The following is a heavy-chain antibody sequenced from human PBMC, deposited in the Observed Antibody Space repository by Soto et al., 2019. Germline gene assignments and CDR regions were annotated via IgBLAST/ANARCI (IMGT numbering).Heavy chain of an antibody. V-gene: IGHV3-33*01. Sequence: GGSLRRSCAASRFTFSSFAMHWVRQAPGKGLEWVAIIWYDGSNEYYADSVKGRFTISRDNSKNTLYLQMNSLRAEDTAVYYCARSFVTGSSWHNVDYWGQGTLVTVSS. CDR3: ARSFVTGSSWHNVDY. D-gene: IGHD6-13*01. CDR1: RFTFSSFA. CDR2: IWYDGSNE. J-gene: IGHJ4*02.